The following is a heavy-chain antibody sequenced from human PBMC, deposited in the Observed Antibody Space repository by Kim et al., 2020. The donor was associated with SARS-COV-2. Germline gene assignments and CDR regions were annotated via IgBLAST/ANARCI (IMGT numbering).Heavy chain of an antibody. J-gene: IGHJ6*02. CDR3: VKGLNYYDFWSGFSYDILTGPWKDYYYGMDV. D-gene: IGHD3-3*01. CDR1: GFTFSSYA. V-gene: IGHV3-64D*09. CDR2: ISSNGGST. Sequence: GGSLRLSCSASGFTFSSYAMHWVRQAPGKGLEYVSAISSNGGSTYYADSVKGRFTISRDNSKNTLYLQMSSLRAEDTAVYYCVKGLNYYDFWSGFSYDILTGPWKDYYYGMDVWGQGTTVTVSS.